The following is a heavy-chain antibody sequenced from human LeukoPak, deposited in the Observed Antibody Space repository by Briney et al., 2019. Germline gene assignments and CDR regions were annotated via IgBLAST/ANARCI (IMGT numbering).Heavy chain of an antibody. CDR3: AKGQASLLWFGELFR. V-gene: IGHV3-23*01. CDR1: GFTFSSYA. D-gene: IGHD3-10*01. J-gene: IGHJ4*02. Sequence: GGPLRLSCAASGFTFSSYAMSWVRQAPGKGLEWVSAISGSGGSTYYADSVKGRFTISRDNSKNTLYLQMNSLRAEDTAVYYCAKGQASLLWFGELFRWGQGTLVTVSS. CDR2: ISGSGGST.